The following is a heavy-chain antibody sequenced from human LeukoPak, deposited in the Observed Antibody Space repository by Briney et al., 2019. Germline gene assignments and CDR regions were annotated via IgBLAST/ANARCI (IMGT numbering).Heavy chain of an antibody. J-gene: IGHJ4*02. CDR1: GGSISSSSYY. D-gene: IGHD3-22*01. Sequence: PSETLSLTCTVSGGSISSSSYYWGWIRQPPGKGLEWIGSIYYSGSTYYKPSLKSRVTISVDTSKNQFSLKLSSVTAADTAVYYCARQGWYYYDSSGSGSYYFDYWGQGTLVTVSS. CDR2: IYYSGST. V-gene: IGHV4-39*01. CDR3: ARQGWYYYDSSGSGSYYFDY.